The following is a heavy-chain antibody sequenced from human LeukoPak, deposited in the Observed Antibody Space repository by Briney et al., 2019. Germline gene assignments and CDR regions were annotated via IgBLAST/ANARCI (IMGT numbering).Heavy chain of an antibody. D-gene: IGHD3-10*01. Sequence: SETLSLTCAVYGGSFSDYYWSWIRQPPGKGLEWIGEINHSGSTNYNPSLKSRVTISVDTSKNQFSLKLTSVTAADTAVYYCARGYYFGSGSYFPSYFGSWGQGTLVTVSS. CDR3: ARGYYFGSGSYFPSYFGS. CDR2: INHSGST. V-gene: IGHV4-34*01. CDR1: GGSFSDYY. J-gene: IGHJ4*02.